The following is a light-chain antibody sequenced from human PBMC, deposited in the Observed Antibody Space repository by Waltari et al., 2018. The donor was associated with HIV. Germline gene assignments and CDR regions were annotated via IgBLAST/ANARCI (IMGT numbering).Light chain of an antibody. CDR2: KNT. CDR3: LSADRSGTYD. Sequence: SSELTQPPSVSVSPGQTARITCSGDASPKPYTHWFQQKPGQAPVVVIHKNTERPSGIPERFSASRSGTTVTLTITGVQTDDEADYYCLSADRSGTYDFGPGTTVTVL. CDR1: ASPKPY. V-gene: IGLV3-25*03. J-gene: IGLJ1*01.